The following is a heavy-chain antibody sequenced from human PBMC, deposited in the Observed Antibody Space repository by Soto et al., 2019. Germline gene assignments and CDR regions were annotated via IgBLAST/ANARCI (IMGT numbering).Heavy chain of an antibody. CDR1: GFTFSSYA. J-gene: IGHJ6*03. D-gene: IGHD1-1*01. CDR3: AKGGGAKPGISRSYMDV. CDR2: ISGSGGST. Sequence: GGSLRLSCAASGFTFSSYAMSWVRQAPGKGLEWVSAISGSGGSTYYADSVKGRFTISRDNSKNTLYLQMNSLRAEDTAVYYCAKGGGAKPGISRSYMDVWGKGTTVTVSS. V-gene: IGHV3-23*01.